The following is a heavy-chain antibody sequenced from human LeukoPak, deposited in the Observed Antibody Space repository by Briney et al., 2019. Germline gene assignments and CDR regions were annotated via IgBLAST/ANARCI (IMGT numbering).Heavy chain of an antibody. CDR3: ARGPSGYSYGHLDY. CDR2: IYSGGST. Sequence: GGSLRLSCAASGFTFSSYGMHWVRQAPGKGLEWVSVIYSGGSTYYADSVKGRFTISRDNSKNTLYLQMNSLRAEDTAVYYCARGPSGYSYGHLDYWGQGTLVTVSS. V-gene: IGHV3-NL1*01. J-gene: IGHJ4*02. D-gene: IGHD5-18*01. CDR1: GFTFSSYG.